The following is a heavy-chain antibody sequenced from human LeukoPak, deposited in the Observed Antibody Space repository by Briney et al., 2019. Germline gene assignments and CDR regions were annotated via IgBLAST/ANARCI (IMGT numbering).Heavy chain of an antibody. Sequence: GGSLRLSCAASGFTFSSYWMHWVRQAPEKGLVWVSRVNSDGSSTTYADSVKGRFTISRDNAKNTLYLQMNSLRAEDTAVYYCARGSTQYSSGWYGLDYWGQGTLVTVSS. CDR3: ARGSTQYSSGWYGLDY. V-gene: IGHV3-74*01. CDR2: VNSDGSST. CDR1: GFTFSSYW. D-gene: IGHD6-19*01. J-gene: IGHJ4*02.